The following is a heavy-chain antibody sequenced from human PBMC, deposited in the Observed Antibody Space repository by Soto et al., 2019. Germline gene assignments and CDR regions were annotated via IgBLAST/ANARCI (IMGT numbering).Heavy chain of an antibody. CDR1: GGSICRGSYY. CDR2: IYYSGST. J-gene: IGHJ4*02. D-gene: IGHD4-17*01. Sequence: PSDTRSLTWTVSGGSICRGSYYCNWIRQPPGKGLEWIGYIYYSGSTYYNPSLKSRVTISVDTSKNQFSLKLSSVTAADTAVYYCARGISYGAFDYWGQGTLVTVSS. V-gene: IGHV4-30-4*02. CDR3: ARGISYGAFDY.